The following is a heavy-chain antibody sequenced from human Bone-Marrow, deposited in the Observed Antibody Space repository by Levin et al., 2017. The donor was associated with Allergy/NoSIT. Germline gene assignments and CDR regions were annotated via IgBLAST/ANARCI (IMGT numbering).Heavy chain of an antibody. Sequence: GASVKVSCKASGYLFESFELNWLRQAPGQGLEWMGSINPRTGSPTYAPGFTGHFVFSLDTSVSTAFLQITSLKTEDTAVYYCAIQLNDWWKVFEYWGQGTLVTVSS. V-gene: IGHV7-4-1*02. CDR1: GYLFESFE. CDR3: AIQLNDWWKVFEY. D-gene: IGHD2-8*02. CDR2: INPRTGSP. J-gene: IGHJ4*02.